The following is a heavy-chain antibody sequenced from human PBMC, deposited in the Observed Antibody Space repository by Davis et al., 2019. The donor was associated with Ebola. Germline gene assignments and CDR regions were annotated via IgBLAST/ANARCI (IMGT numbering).Heavy chain of an antibody. CDR1: GFTFSTAW. Sequence: GGSLRLSCAASGFTFSTAWMSWVRQAPGKGLEWVGRIKSKTDGGTTDYAAPVKGRSTISRDDSKNTLYLQMNSLRAEDTAVYYCANWVLVGPTTWGQGTLVTVSS. CDR3: ANWVLVGPTT. J-gene: IGHJ5*02. D-gene: IGHD1-26*01. V-gene: IGHV3-15*01. CDR2: IKSKTDGGTT.